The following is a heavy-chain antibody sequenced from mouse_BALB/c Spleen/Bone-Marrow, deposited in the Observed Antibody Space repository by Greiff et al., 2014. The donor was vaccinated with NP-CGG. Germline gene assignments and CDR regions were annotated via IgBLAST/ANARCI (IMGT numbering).Heavy chain of an antibody. CDR2: IDPANGNT. D-gene: IGHD2-4*01. Sequence: SGAELVKPGASVKLSCTASGFNIKDTYMHWVKQRPEQGLEWIGRIDPANGNTKYDPKFQGKATITADTSSNTAYLQLSSLTSEDTAVYYCAMITTGAWFAYWGQGTLVTVSA. CDR1: GFNIKDTY. J-gene: IGHJ3*01. CDR3: AMITTGAWFAY. V-gene: IGHV14-3*02.